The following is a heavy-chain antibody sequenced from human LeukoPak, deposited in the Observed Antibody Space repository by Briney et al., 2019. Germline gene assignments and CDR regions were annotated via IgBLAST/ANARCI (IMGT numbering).Heavy chain of an antibody. CDR1: GFTVSSNY. D-gene: IGHD2-15*01. J-gene: IGHJ4*02. CDR3: AKDRRSGGSCSDY. V-gene: IGHV3-53*01. Sequence: QPGGSLRLSCAASGFTVSSNYMSWVRQAPGKGLEWVSVVYSGGRTYYADSVKGRFTISRDTSKNTLYLQMNSLRADDTAVYYCAKDRRSGGSCSDYWGQGTLVTVSS. CDR2: VYSGGRT.